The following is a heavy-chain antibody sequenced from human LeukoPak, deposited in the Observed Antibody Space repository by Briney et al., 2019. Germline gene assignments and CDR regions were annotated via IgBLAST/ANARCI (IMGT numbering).Heavy chain of an antibody. Sequence: ASVKVSCKASGGTFSSYAISWVRQAPGQGLEWMGWISAYNGNTNYAQKLQGRVTMTTDTSTSTAYMELRSLRSDDTAVYYCARAPFGELLSPWGQGTLVTVSS. CDR2: ISAYNGNT. D-gene: IGHD3-10*01. CDR1: GGTFSSYA. CDR3: ARAPFGELLSP. V-gene: IGHV1-18*01. J-gene: IGHJ5*02.